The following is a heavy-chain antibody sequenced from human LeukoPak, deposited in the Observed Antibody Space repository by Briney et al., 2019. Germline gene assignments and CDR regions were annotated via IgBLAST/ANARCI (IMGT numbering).Heavy chain of an antibody. CDR3: AKDNYYGSGTALDY. J-gene: IGHJ4*02. CDR2: ISYDGSNK. CDR1: GFTFSSYG. D-gene: IGHD3-10*01. Sequence: GRSLRLSCAASGFTFSSYGMHWVRQAPGKGLEWVAVISYDGSNKYYADSVKGRFTISRDNSKNTLYLQMNSLRAEDTAVYYCAKDNYYGSGTALDYWGQGTLVTVSS. V-gene: IGHV3-30*18.